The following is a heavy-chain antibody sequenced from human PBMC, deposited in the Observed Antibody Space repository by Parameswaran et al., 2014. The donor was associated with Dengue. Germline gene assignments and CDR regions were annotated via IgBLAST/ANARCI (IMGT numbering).Heavy chain of an antibody. CDR3: ARSIRLVNYYYYGMDV. CDR2: INPNSGGT. Sequence: WVRQAPGQGLEWMGWINPNSGGTNYAQKFQGRVTMTRDTSISTAYMELSRLRSDDTAVYYCARSIRLVNYYYYGMDVWGQGTTVTVSS. J-gene: IGHJ6*02. V-gene: IGHV1-2*02. D-gene: IGHD3-9*01.